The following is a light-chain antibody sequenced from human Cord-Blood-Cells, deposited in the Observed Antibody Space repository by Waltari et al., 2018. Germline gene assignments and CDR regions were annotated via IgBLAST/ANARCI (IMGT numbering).Light chain of an antibody. CDR2: GAS. CDR1: QSVSSSY. CDR3: QQYGSSWT. J-gene: IGKJ1*01. V-gene: IGKV3-20*01. Sequence: ELVLTQSPGTLSLSPGERATLSCRASQSVSSSYFAWYQQQPGQAPRLLSDGASRRATGIPDRFSGSGSETDFTLTISRLEPEDFAVYYCQQYGSSWTFGQGTKVEIK.